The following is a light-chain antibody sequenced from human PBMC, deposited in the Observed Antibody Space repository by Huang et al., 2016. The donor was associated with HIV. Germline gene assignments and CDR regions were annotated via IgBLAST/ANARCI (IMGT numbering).Light chain of an antibody. V-gene: IGKV1-39*01. Sequence: DIQMTQSPSSLSASVGDSVTITCRASQSISSYLNWYQQKPGKAPKLLIYAASSLQSGGPSRFSGSGSGTDFTLTISSLQPEDFATYYCQQSYSTPELTFGGGTKVEIK. CDR2: AAS. CDR1: QSISSY. J-gene: IGKJ4*01. CDR3: QQSYSTPELT.